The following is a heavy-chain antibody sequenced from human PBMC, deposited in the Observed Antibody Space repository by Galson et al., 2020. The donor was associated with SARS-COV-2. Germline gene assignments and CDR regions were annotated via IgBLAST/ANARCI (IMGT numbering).Heavy chain of an antibody. J-gene: IGHJ6*03. CDR3: ARGGSRPIMVFDYYYFYMDV. CDR1: GGSFSDYS. CDR2: INHSGST. D-gene: IGHD2-8*01. V-gene: IGHV4-34*01. Sequence: TLSLTCAVYGGSFSDYSWTWVRQPPGKGLEWIGEINHSGSTNYSPSLKSRVFMSVDTSKNQFSLKLSSVTAADTAVYYCARGGSRPIMVFDYYYFYMDVWGKGTTVTVSS.